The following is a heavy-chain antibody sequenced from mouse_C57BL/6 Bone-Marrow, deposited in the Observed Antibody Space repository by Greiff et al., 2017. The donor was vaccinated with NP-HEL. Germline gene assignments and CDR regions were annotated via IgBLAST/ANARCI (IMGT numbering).Heavy chain of an antibody. D-gene: IGHD1-1*01. CDR2: IDPENGDT. V-gene: IGHV14-4*01. CDR3: TTDYGPYYFDY. Sequence: EVKLQESGAELVRPGASVKLSCTASGFNIKDDYMHWVKQRPEQGLEWIGWIDPENGDTEYASKFQGKATITADTSSNTAYLQLSSLTSEDTAVYYCTTDYGPYYFDYWGQGTTLTVSS. J-gene: IGHJ2*01. CDR1: GFNIKDDY.